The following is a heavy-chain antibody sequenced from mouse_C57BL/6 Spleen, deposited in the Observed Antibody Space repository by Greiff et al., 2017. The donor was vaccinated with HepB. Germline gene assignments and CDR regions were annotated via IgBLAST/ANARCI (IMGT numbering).Heavy chain of an antibody. CDR3: TAGLLRDAMDY. V-gene: IGHV1-15*01. J-gene: IGHJ4*01. Sequence: VQLQQSGAELVRPGASVTLSCKASGYTFTDYEMHWVKQTPVHGLEWIGAIDPETGGTAYNQKFKGKAILTADKSSSTAYMELRSLTSEDSAVYYCTAGLLRDAMDYWGQGTSVTVSS. CDR2: IDPETGGT. D-gene: IGHD1-1*01. CDR1: GYTFTDYE.